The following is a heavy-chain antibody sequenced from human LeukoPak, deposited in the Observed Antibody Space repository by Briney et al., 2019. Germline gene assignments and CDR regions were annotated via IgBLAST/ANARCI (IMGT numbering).Heavy chain of an antibody. CDR1: GFTFSSFA. D-gene: IGHD3-16*02. J-gene: IGHJ4*02. CDR3: ARGFYRVRHDQSTYYFVH. CDR2: MWFDGSSK. Sequence: PGGSLRLSCATSGFTFSSFAMHWVRQASGKGLEWLALMWFDGSSKNYTDSVEGRFTISRDNSKNTLFLQMNSLRAEDTAVYYCARGFYRVRHDQSTYYFVHWGQGTLVTVSS. V-gene: IGHV3-33*01.